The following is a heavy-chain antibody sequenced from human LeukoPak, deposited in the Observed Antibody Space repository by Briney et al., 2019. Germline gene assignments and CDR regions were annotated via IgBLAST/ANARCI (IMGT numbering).Heavy chain of an antibody. CDR2: INTNTGNP. Sequence: ASVKVSCKASGYTFTSYYMHWVRQAPGQGLEWMGWINTNTGNPTYAQGFTGRFVFSLDTTVSTAHLQISSLKAEDTAVYYCARTSTHSSGWFRVPLLLDYWGQGTLVTVSS. CDR3: ARTSTHSSGWFRVPLLLDY. V-gene: IGHV7-4-1*02. D-gene: IGHD6-19*01. CDR1: GYTFTSYY. J-gene: IGHJ4*02.